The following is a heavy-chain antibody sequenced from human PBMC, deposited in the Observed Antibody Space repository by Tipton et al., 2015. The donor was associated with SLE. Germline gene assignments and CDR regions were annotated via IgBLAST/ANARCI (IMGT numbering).Heavy chain of an antibody. CDR2: IYYSGST. J-gene: IGHJ4*02. CDR3: APGDFWSR. Sequence: LRLSCTVSGGSISSHYWSWIRQPPGKGLEWIGYIYYSGSTNYNPSLKSRVTISVDTSKNQFSLKLSSVTAADTAVYYCAPGDFWSRWGQGTLVTVSS. D-gene: IGHD3-3*01. V-gene: IGHV4-59*11. CDR1: GGSISSHY.